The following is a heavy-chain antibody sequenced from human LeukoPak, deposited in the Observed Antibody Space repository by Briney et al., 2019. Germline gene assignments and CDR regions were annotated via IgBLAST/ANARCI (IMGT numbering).Heavy chain of an antibody. CDR1: GGSISSYY. D-gene: IGHD3-22*01. V-gene: IGHV4-4*07. J-gene: IGHJ4*02. Sequence: SETLSLTCTVSGGSISSYYWSWIRQPAGKGLEWIGRIYTSGSTNYNPSLKSRVTMSVDTSKNQSSLKLSSVTAADTAVYYCARSGYYYDSSGYLAHDYWGQGTLVTVSS. CDR2: IYTSGST. CDR3: ARSGYYYDSSGYLAHDY.